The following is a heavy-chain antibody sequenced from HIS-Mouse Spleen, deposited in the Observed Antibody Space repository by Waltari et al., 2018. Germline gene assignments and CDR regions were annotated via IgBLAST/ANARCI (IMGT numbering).Heavy chain of an antibody. Sequence: QLQLQESGPGLVKPSETLSLTCTVSGGSISSSSYYWGWIRQPPGKGLEWIGSIYYSVGNYYNPPRRSRVTISVDTSKNQFSLKLSSVTAADTAVYYCAREIPYSSSWYDWYFDLWGRGTLVTVSS. J-gene: IGHJ2*01. CDR1: GGSISSSSYY. CDR3: AREIPYSSSWYDWYFDL. D-gene: IGHD6-13*01. CDR2: IYYSVGN. V-gene: IGHV4-39*07.